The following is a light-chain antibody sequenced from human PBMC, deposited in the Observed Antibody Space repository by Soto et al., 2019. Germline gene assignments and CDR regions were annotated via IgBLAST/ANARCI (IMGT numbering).Light chain of an antibody. CDR3: QQRSNWPGYT. Sequence: EIVLTQSPATLSLSPGERATLSCRASQTVSSYLAWYQQKPGQAPRLLIYDASNRATGIPARFSGCGSGTDFTLTISSLEPEDFAVYYCQQRSNWPGYTFGQGTKLEIK. V-gene: IGKV3-11*01. J-gene: IGKJ2*01. CDR1: QTVSSY. CDR2: DAS.